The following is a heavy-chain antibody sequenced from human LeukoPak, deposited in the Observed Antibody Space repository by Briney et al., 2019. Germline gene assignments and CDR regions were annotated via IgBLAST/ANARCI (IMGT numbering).Heavy chain of an antibody. CDR3: ARDSGSDY. CDR1: GFTFSSYW. J-gene: IGHJ4*02. Sequence: PGGSLRLSCAASGFTFSSYWVHWVRQAPGKGLVWVSPINSDGSSTSYADSVKGRFTISRDNARNSLYLQMNSLRDEDTAVYYCARDSGSDYWGQGTLVTVSS. D-gene: IGHD3-10*01. V-gene: IGHV3-74*01. CDR2: INSDGSST.